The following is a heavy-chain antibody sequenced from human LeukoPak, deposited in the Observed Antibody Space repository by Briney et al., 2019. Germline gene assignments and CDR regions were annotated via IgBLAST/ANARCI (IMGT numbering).Heavy chain of an antibody. Sequence: GGSLRLSCAGSGFTFSSHAISWIRQAPGKGLEWVSSISGGGKDTYYADSVKGRFTISRDNSKNTVYLQMKSLRAEDTAVYFCARRVGRNSLHFDCWGRGTLVTVSS. CDR2: ISGGGKDT. D-gene: IGHD1-26*01. J-gene: IGHJ4*02. CDR1: GFTFSSHA. V-gene: IGHV3-23*01. CDR3: ARRVGRNSLHFDC.